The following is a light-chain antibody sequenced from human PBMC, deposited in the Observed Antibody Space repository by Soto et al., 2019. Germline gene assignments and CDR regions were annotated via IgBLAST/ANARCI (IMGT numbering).Light chain of an antibody. CDR2: GAS. J-gene: IGKJ5*01. Sequence: EIVMTQSPATLSVSPGERATLSCRASQSVSSNLAWYQQKPGQAPRLLIYGASTRATGIPARVSGSGSGTEFTLIISSLQSEDFAVYYCQQYNNWPITFGQGTRLEIK. CDR3: QQYNNWPIT. CDR1: QSVSSN. V-gene: IGKV3-15*01.